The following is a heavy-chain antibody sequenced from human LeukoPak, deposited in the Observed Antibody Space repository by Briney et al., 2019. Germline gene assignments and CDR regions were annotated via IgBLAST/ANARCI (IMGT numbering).Heavy chain of an antibody. J-gene: IGHJ3*02. CDR1: GFTFSSYW. D-gene: IGHD6-13*01. CDR2: IKQDGSEK. V-gene: IGHV3-7*01. CDR3: ARVGLAAAEYAFDI. Sequence: GGSLRLSCAASGFTFSSYWMSWVRQAPGKGLEWVANIKQDGSEKYYVDSVKGRFTISRENAKNSLYLQMNSLRAGDTAVYYCARVGLAAAEYAFDIWGQGTMVTVSS.